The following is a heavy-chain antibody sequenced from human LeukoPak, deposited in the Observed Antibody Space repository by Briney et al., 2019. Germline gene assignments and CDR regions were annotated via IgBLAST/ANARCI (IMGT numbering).Heavy chain of an antibody. V-gene: IGHV4-31*03. Sequence: SETLSLTCTVSGGSISSGGYYWSWIRQHPGKGLEWIGYIYYSGSTYYNPSLKSRVTISVDTSKNQFSLKLSSVTAADTAVYYCARVGSGGPTYYYGSGSYLWGQGTLVTVSS. CDR2: IYYSGST. CDR3: ARVGSGGPTYYYGSGSYL. D-gene: IGHD3-10*01. J-gene: IGHJ4*02. CDR1: GGSISSGGYY.